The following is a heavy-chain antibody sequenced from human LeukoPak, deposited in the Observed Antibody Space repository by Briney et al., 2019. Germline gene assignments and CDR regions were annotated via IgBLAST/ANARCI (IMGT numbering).Heavy chain of an antibody. CDR3: ARRAGSSWYDY. V-gene: IGHV4-38-2*01. Sequence: SETLSLTCAVSGYSISSGYYWGWIRQPPGKGLEWIGSIYHSGSTYYNPSLKSRVTISVDTSKNQFSLKLSSVTAAGTAVYYCARRAGSSWYDYWGQGTLVTVSS. CDR1: GYSISSGYY. D-gene: IGHD6-13*01. CDR2: IYHSGST. J-gene: IGHJ4*02.